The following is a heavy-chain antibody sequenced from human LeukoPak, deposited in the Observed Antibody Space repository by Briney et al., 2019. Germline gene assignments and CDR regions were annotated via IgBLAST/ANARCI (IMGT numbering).Heavy chain of an antibody. CDR2: IKQDGSEK. CDR1: GFIYSSYW. Sequence: RGSPRLSCAASGFIYSSYWMRWVRQAPGKGLEWVANIKQDGSEKYYVDSVKVRFTISRDNAKNSMDLQMNSLRAEDTAVYYCARTYCSSTSCYYFDYWGQGTLVT. V-gene: IGHV3-7*04. CDR3: ARTYCSSTSCYYFDY. D-gene: IGHD2-2*01. J-gene: IGHJ4*02.